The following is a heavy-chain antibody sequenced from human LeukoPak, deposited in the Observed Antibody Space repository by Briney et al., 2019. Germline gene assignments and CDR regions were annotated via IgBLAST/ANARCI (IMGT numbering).Heavy chain of an antibody. J-gene: IGHJ4*02. CDR3: ARSRGAFYYDNKVVSDY. V-gene: IGHV3-7*01. D-gene: IGHD3-22*01. Sequence: GGSLRLSCAVSGFTFSNYWMNWVRQGPGKGLEWVANMSQDGSEKNYVDSVKGRFTIFRDNAKSSLYLQMNSLRAEDTAVYYCARSRGAFYYDNKVVSDYWGQGTLVTVSS. CDR2: MSQDGSEK. CDR1: GFTFSNYW.